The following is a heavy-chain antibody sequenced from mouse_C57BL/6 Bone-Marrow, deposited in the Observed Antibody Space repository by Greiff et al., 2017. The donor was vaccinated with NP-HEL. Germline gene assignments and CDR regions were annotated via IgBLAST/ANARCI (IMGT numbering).Heavy chain of an antibody. CDR2: INPSSGYT. Sequence: VQLVESGAELARPGASVKMSCKASGYTFTSYTMHWVKQRPGQGLEWIGYINPSSGYTKYNQKFKDKATLTADKSSSTAYMQLSSLTSEDSAVYYCARSPFFAYWGQGTLVTVSA. CDR3: ARSPFFAY. J-gene: IGHJ3*01. CDR1: GYTFTSYT. V-gene: IGHV1-4*01.